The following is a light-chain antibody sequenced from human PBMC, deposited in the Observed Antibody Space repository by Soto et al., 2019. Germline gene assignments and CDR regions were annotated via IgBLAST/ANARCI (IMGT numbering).Light chain of an antibody. V-gene: IGLV1-47*01. J-gene: IGLJ1*01. CDR3: AAWDDSLSGCYV. CDR2: RNN. CDR1: SSNIGINY. Sequence: QAVVTQPPSASGTPGQRVTISCSGSSSNIGINYEYWYQQLPGTAPKLLIYRNNQRPSGVPDRFSGSKSGTSASLAISGLRSEDEADYYCAAWDDSLSGCYVFGTGTKVTVL.